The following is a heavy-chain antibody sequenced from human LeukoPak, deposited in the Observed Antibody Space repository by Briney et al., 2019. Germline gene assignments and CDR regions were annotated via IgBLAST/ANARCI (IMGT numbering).Heavy chain of an antibody. CDR1: GFTFSSYA. CDR3: AKVLHYDSRGYYLP. D-gene: IGHD3-22*01. V-gene: IGHV3-23*01. J-gene: IGHJ5*02. CDR2: ISGSGGST. Sequence: PGGSLRLSCAASGFTFSSYAMSWVRQAPGKGLEWVSAISGSGGSTYYADSVKGRFTISRDNSKNTLYLQMNSLRAEDTAVYYCAKVLHYDSRGYYLPWGQGTLVTVSS.